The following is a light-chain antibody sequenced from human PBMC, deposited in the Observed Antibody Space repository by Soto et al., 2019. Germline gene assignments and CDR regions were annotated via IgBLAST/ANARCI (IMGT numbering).Light chain of an antibody. V-gene: IGKV3-15*01. CDR2: GAS. J-gene: IGKJ4*01. CDR1: QSISDT. CDR3: QHRSKWPLP. Sequence: EGMRTQSPSTLSVSPGGRSTLSCMASQSISDTLAWYQQKPGQAPRLLIHGASTRATGFPARFSGSGSGTDFTLTISSLEPEDFALYYCQHRSKWPLPFGGGTKVDIK.